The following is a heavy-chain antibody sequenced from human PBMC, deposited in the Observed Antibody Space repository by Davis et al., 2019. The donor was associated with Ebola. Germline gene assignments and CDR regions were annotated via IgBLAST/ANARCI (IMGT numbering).Heavy chain of an antibody. D-gene: IGHD4-17*01. J-gene: IGHJ5*01. CDR3: ARVAYGDYWRWFDS. Sequence: GESLKISCAASGFTFSSYWMHWVRQVPGKGLIWVSRINIDGSKINYADSVKGRFTISRDNAKNTLYLQMNSLRAEGTAVYYCARVAYGDYWRWFDSWGQGTLVTVSS. CDR1: GFTFSSYW. CDR2: INIDGSKI. V-gene: IGHV3-74*01.